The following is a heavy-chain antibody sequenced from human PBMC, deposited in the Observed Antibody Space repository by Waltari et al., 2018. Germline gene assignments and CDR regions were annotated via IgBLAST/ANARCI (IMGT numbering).Heavy chain of an antibody. V-gene: IGHV1-2*02. CDR1: GYTFTGYY. D-gene: IGHD3-3*01. J-gene: IGHJ3*02. Sequence: QVQLVQSGAEVKKPGASVKVSCKASGYTFTGYYMHWVRQAPGQGLEWMGWINPNSGGTNYAQKFQGRGTMTRDTSISTAYMELSRLRSDDTAVYYCARISVSITIFGVGVDAFDIWGQGTMVTVSS. CDR2: INPNSGGT. CDR3: ARISVSITIFGVGVDAFDI.